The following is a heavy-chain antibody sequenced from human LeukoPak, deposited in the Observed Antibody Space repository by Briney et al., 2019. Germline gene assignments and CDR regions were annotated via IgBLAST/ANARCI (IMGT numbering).Heavy chain of an antibody. J-gene: IGHJ4*02. CDR1: GGSISSSSYY. CDR3: ARLSDLRGAFDY. D-gene: IGHD1-26*01. V-gene: IGHV4-39*01. Sequence: PSETLSLTCTVSGGSISSSSYYWGWIRQPPGKGLEWIGSIYYSGGTYYNPSLKSRVTISVDTSKNQFSLKLSSVTAADTAVYYCARLSDLRGAFDYWGQGTLVTVSS. CDR2: IYYSGGT.